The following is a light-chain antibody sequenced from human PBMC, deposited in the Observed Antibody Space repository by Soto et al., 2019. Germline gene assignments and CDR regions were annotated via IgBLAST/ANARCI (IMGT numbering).Light chain of an antibody. V-gene: IGKV1-33*01. Sequence: DIQMTQSPSSLSASVGDRVTITCQASQDISNYLNWYQQKPGKAPKLLIYDASNLETGVPSRFSGSGSGTDFTLTISSLQPDDFVTYYCQQLNTYPITFGQGTRLEIK. CDR3: QQLNTYPIT. CDR2: DAS. CDR1: QDISNY. J-gene: IGKJ5*01.